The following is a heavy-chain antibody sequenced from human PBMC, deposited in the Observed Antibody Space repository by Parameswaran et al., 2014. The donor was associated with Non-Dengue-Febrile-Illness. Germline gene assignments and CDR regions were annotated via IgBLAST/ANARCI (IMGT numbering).Heavy chain of an antibody. Sequence: ASVKVSCKASGYTFTNYDITWVRQAPGQGLEWMGWINPNSGKGGSINKFQGRVTVTRDTSTTTSFLELSSLRSEDTAIYYCARGGYYYGSVAYWVPLDVWGQGTAVTVSS. J-gene: IGHJ3*01. D-gene: IGHD3-10*01. V-gene: IGHV1-8*02. CDR1: GYTFTNYD. CDR2: INPNSGKG. CDR3: ARGGYYYGSVAYWVPLDV.